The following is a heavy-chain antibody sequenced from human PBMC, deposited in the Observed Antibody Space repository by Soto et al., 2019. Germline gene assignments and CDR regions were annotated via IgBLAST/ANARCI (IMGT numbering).Heavy chain of an antibody. Sequence: QVRLVQSGAEVKKPGSSVKVSCKASGGTFSSYTISWVRQAPGQGLEWMGRIIPILGIANYAQKFQGRVTITADKSTSTAYMELSSLRSEDTAVYYCARAVDFNWNDPYNWFDPWGQGTLVTVSS. CDR1: GGTFSSYT. D-gene: IGHD1-1*01. J-gene: IGHJ5*02. CDR2: IIPILGIA. CDR3: ARAVDFNWNDPYNWFDP. V-gene: IGHV1-69*02.